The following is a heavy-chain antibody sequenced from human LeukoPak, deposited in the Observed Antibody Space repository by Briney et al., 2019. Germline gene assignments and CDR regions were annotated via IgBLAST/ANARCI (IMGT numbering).Heavy chain of an antibody. CDR1: GFTFSSYS. D-gene: IGHD3-10*01. CDR2: ISSSSSYI. J-gene: IGHJ3*02. CDR3: ARDGLASYGSGSYYNWYAFDI. Sequence: GSLRLSCAASGFTFSSYSMNWVRQAPGKGLEWVSSISSSSSYIYYADSVKGRFTISRDNAKNSLYLQMNSLRAEDTAVYYCARDGLASYGSGSYYNWYAFDIWGQGTMVTVSS. V-gene: IGHV3-21*01.